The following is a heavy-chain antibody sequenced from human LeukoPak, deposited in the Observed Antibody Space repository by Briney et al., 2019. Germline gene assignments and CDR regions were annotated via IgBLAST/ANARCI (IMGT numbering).Heavy chain of an antibody. D-gene: IGHD6-19*01. CDR1: GFTFSSYG. Sequence: GGSLRLSCAASGFTFSSYGMHWVRQAPGKGLEWVAVISYDGSNKYYADSVKGRFTISRDNSKNTPYLQMNSLRAEDTAVYYCARDASIAVAGAYYYYYGMDVWGQGTTVTVSS. V-gene: IGHV3-30*03. CDR2: ISYDGSNK. CDR3: ARDASIAVAGAYYYYYGMDV. J-gene: IGHJ6*02.